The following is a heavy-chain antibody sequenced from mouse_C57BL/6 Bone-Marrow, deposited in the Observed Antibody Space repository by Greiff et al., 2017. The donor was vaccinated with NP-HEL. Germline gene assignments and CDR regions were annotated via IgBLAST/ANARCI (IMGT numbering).Heavy chain of an antibody. Sequence: QVQLKQPGAELVKPGASVKLSCKASGYTFTSYWMHWVKQRPGQGLEWIGMIHPNSGSTNYNEKFKSKATLTVDKSSSTAYMQLSSLTSDDSAVYSCARCYYDYDQYYFDYWGQGTTLTVSS. CDR1: GYTFTSYW. V-gene: IGHV1-64*01. CDR3: ARCYYDYDQYYFDY. J-gene: IGHJ2*01. D-gene: IGHD2-4*01. CDR2: IHPNSGST.